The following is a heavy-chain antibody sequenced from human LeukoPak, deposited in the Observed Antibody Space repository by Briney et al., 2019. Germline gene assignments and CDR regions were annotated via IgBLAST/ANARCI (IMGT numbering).Heavy chain of an antibody. CDR2: INPSGGST. Sequence: GASVKVSCKASGYTFTSYYMHWVRQAHGQGLEWMGIINPSGGSTSYAQKFQGRVTMTRDTSTSTVYMELSSLRSEDTAVYYCARDKDYDSSGYPDAFDIWGQGTMVTVSS. CDR1: GYTFTSYY. V-gene: IGHV1-46*01. CDR3: ARDKDYDSSGYPDAFDI. D-gene: IGHD3-22*01. J-gene: IGHJ3*02.